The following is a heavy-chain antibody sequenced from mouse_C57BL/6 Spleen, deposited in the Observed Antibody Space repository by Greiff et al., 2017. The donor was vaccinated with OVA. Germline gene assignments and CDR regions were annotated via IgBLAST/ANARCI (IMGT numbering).Heavy chain of an antibody. CDR2: IYPGDGDT. J-gene: IGHJ2*01. Sequence: QVQLQQSGAELVKPGASVKISCKASGYAFSSYWMNWVKQRPGKGLEWIGQIYPGDGDTNYNGKFKGKATLTADKSSSTAYMQLSSLTSEDSAVYFCARGDETGTGYYFDYWGQGTTLTVSS. CDR1: GYAFSSYW. D-gene: IGHD4-1*01. CDR3: ARGDETGTGYYFDY. V-gene: IGHV1-80*01.